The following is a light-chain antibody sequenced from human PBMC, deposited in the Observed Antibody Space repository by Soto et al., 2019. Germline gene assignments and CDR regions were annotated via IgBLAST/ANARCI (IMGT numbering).Light chain of an antibody. CDR2: GAS. CDR3: KQYDNWPWT. V-gene: IGKV3-15*01. CDR1: QSINSKS. J-gene: IGKJ1*01. Sequence: EIVLTQSPGTLSLSPGEGATASYRVSQSINSKSLVWYQRKFGQAPRLVIHGASSRVTGLPARFSGSGSGTDFTPTIRSLKSDEFAVYYCKQYDNWPWTFGKGTKGDIK.